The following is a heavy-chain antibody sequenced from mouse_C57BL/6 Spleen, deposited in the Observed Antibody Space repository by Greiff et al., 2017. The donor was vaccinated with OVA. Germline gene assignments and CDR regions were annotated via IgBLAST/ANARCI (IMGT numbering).Heavy chain of an antibody. V-gene: IGHV1-54*01. CDR3: AREGADAMDY. CDR1: GYAFTNYL. J-gene: IGHJ4*01. Sequence: QVQLKESGAELVRPGTSVKVSCKASGYAFTNYLIEWVKQRPGQGLEWIGVINPGSGGTNYNEKFKGKATLTADKSSSTAYMQLSSLTSEDSAVYFCAREGADAMDYWGQGTSVTVSS. CDR2: INPGSGGT.